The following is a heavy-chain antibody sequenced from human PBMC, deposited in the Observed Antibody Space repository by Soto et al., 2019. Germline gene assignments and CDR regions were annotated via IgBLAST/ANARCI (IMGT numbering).Heavy chain of an antibody. D-gene: IGHD6-19*01. V-gene: IGHV3-21*01. CDR3: ARSIAVAGSDY. J-gene: IGHJ4*02. Sequence: LRPFRSPTSCAGTSKNRKWVRQASGKGLECVSSISSSSCYIYYADSVKGRVTISIDNAKNSLYRQMNSLRAEDTAVYYCARSIAVAGSDYWGQGT. CDR1: SCAGTSKN. CDR2: ISSSSCYI.